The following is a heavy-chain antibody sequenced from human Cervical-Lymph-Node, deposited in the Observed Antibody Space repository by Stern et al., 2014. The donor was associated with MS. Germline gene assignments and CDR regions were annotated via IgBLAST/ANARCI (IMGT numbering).Heavy chain of an antibody. D-gene: IGHD3-16*02. Sequence: QVQLVQSGAEVKKPGSSVKVSCKASGGTISNYIIGWVRQAPGPGLEWKGGIIPMFGIANYAEKFQDRVTITADESTSTAYMDLSSLRSEDTAVYYCARATSDYIWGTYRFLDSWGQGTLVIVSS. CDR3: ARATSDYIWGTYRFLDS. J-gene: IGHJ4*02. CDR2: IIPMFGIA. CDR1: GGTISNYI. V-gene: IGHV1-69*01.